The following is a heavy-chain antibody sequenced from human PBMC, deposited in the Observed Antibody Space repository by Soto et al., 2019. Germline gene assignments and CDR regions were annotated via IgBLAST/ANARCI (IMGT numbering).Heavy chain of an antibody. CDR3: ARGSALRYFDWSFL. V-gene: IGHV1-2*04. J-gene: IGHJ4*02. Sequence: GASVKVSCRASGYRFTGYYMHWVRQAPGQGLEWMGWINPNSGGTNYAQKFQGWVTMTRDTSISTAYMELSRLRSDDTAVYYCARGSALRYFDWSFLWGQGTLVTVSS. CDR1: GYRFTGYY. D-gene: IGHD3-9*01. CDR2: INPNSGGT.